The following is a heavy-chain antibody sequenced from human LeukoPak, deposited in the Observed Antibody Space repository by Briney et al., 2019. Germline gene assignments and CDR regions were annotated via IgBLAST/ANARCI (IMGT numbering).Heavy chain of an antibody. CDR2: IYTSGST. CDR3: ARDSPNNWNYPNWFDP. V-gene: IGHV4-4*07. CDR1: GGSISSYY. J-gene: IGHJ5*02. D-gene: IGHD1-7*01. Sequence: SETLSLTCTVSGGSISSYYWSWIRQPAGKGLEWIGRIYTSGSTNYNPSLKSRVTMSVDTSKNQFSLKLSSVTAADTAVYYCARDSPNNWNYPNWFDPWGQGTLVTVSS.